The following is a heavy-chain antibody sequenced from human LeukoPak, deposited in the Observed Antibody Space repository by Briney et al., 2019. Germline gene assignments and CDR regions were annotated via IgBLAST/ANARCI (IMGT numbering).Heavy chain of an antibody. Sequence: SETLSLTCTVSGGSLSSSAYYWGWIRQPPGKGLEWIGSISYSGSTYHNPSLKSRVTISVDTSKNRFSLKLISVTAADTAVYYCATYSGTFYLQFDYWGQGTLVTVSS. CDR2: ISYSGST. J-gene: IGHJ4*02. V-gene: IGHV4-39*01. D-gene: IGHD1-26*01. CDR3: ATYSGTFYLQFDY. CDR1: GGSLSSSAYY.